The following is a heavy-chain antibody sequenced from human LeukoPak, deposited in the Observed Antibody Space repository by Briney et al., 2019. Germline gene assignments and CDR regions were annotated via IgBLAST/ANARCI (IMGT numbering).Heavy chain of an antibody. CDR3: ARADSSGWYEFQH. Sequence: VASVKVPCKASGYTFTSYAMHWVRQAPGQRLEWMGWINAGNGNTKYSQKFQGRVTITRDTSASTAYMELSSLRSEDTAVYYCARADSSGWYEFQHWGQGTLVTVSS. D-gene: IGHD6-19*01. V-gene: IGHV1-3*01. CDR1: GYTFTSYA. CDR2: INAGNGNT. J-gene: IGHJ1*01.